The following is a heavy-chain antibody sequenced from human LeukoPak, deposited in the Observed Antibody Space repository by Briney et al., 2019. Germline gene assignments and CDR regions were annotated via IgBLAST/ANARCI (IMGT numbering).Heavy chain of an antibody. CDR3: ATYRQVLLPFES. J-gene: IGHJ4*02. CDR1: GFTFSSYS. V-gene: IGHV3-48*01. CDR2: ISSSSSNI. D-gene: IGHD2-8*02. Sequence: GGSLRLSCAASGFTFSSYSMNWVRQAPGKGLEWVSYISSSSSNIYYADSVRGRFTISRDNSKSTLSLQMNSLRAEDTAIYYCATYRQVLLPFESWGQGTLVTVSS.